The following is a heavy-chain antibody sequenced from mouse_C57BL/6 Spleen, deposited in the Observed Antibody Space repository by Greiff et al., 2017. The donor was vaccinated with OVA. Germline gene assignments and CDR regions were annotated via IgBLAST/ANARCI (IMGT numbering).Heavy chain of an antibody. CDR3: ARYDYGSSSYFDC. CDR1: GFTFSDYG. CDR2: ISSGSSTI. D-gene: IGHD1-1*01. V-gene: IGHV5-17*01. J-gene: IGHJ2*01. Sequence: EVKLVESGGGLVKPGGSLKLSCAASGFTFSDYGMHWVRKAPEKGLEWVAYISSGSSTIYYADTVKGRFTISRDNAKNTLFLQMTSLSSGDTAMYYCARYDYGSSSYFDCWGPGTTLTFSS.